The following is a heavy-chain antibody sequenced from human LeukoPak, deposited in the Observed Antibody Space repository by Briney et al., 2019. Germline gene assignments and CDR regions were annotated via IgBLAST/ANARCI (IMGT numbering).Heavy chain of an antibody. CDR2: IYHSGST. V-gene: IGHV4-30-2*01. CDR1: GGSISSGGYY. CDR3: ARETHQFDGSYSNY. D-gene: IGHD1-26*01. J-gene: IGHJ4*02. Sequence: PSETLSLTCTVSGGSISSGGYYWSWIRQPPGKGLEWIGYIYHSGSTYYNPSLKSRVTISVDRSKNQFSLKLSSVTAADTAVYYCARETHQFDGSYSNYWGQGTLVTVSS.